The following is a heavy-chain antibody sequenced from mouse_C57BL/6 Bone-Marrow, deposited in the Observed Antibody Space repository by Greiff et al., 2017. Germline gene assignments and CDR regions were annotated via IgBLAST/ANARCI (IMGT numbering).Heavy chain of an antibody. V-gene: IGHV1-64*01. Sequence: VQLQQPGAELVKPGASVKLSCKASGYTFTSYWMHWVKQRPGQGLEWIGMIHPNIGSTNYNEKFKSKATLTVDKSSSTADMQLRSLSSEDSAVYYCAVVFFAYWGQGTLVTVSA. CDR1: GYTFTSYW. J-gene: IGHJ3*01. CDR2: IHPNIGST. CDR3: AVVFFAY.